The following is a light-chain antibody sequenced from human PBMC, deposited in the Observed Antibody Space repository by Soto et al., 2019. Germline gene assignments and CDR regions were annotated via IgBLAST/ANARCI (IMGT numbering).Light chain of an antibody. CDR2: DAS. J-gene: IGKJ4*01. Sequence: EIVLTQSPATLSLSPGERATLSCRASQSVSSYLVWYQHKPGQAPRLLIYDASNRATGIPARFSGSGSGTDVTLTISSLEPEDYAVYYCQQRSNWPLTFGGGTKVDIK. CDR3: QQRSNWPLT. V-gene: IGKV3-11*01. CDR1: QSVSSY.